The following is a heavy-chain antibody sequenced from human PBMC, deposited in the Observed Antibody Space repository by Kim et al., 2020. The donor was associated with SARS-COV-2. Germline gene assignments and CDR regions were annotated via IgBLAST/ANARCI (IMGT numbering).Heavy chain of an antibody. Sequence: GGSLRLSCAASGFTFSSYAMSWVRQAPGKGLEWVSAISVSGGSTYYADSVKGRFTISRDNSKNTLYLQMNSLRAEDTAVYYCAKDVMITFGGVIPLGYYFYGIDVWGKGTTVTVSS. CDR1: GFTFSSYA. J-gene: IGHJ6*04. V-gene: IGHV3-23*01. CDR3: AKDVMITFGGVIPLGYYFYGIDV. D-gene: IGHD3-16*02. CDR2: ISVSGGST.